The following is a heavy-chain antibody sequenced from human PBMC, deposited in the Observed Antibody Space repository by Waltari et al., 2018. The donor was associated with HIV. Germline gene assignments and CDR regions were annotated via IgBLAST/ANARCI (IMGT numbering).Heavy chain of an antibody. D-gene: IGHD3-3*01. J-gene: IGHJ5*02. V-gene: IGHV1-2*02. CDR3: ARDFKGAVTIFGVVHNWFDP. Sequence: QVQLVPSGAEVRKTGASVKVSCKASGYTFTGSFLHWVRQAPGQGLEWMGWINPNSGGTNYAQKFQDRVTMTRDTSISTAYMELSRLRSDDTAVYYCARDFKGAVTIFGVVHNWFDPWGQGTLVTVSS. CDR1: GYTFTGSF. CDR2: INPNSGGT.